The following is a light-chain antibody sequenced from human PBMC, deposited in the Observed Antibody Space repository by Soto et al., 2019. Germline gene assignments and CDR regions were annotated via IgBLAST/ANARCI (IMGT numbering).Light chain of an antibody. CDR3: QQYGSSPPWT. V-gene: IGKV3-20*01. CDR1: QSVSSNY. J-gene: IGKJ1*01. CDR2: GAS. Sequence: EIVLTQSPGTLSLSPGERGTLSCRASQSVSSNYLAWYQQKPGQAPRLLIYGASSRATGIPDRFSGSGSGTDFTLTISRLEPEDFAVYYCQQYGSSPPWTFGQGIKVGIK.